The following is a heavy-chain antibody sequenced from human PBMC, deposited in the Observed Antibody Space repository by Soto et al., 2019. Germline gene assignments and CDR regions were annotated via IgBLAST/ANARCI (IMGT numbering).Heavy chain of an antibody. D-gene: IGHD2-2*01. CDR2: IKSKTDGGTT. J-gene: IGHJ5*02. CDR3: TTFALGYCSSTSCSRINWFDP. V-gene: IGHV3-15*01. CDR1: GFTFSNAW. Sequence: EVQLVESGGGLVKPGGSLRLSCAASGFTFSNAWMSWVRQAPGKGLEWVGRIKSKTDGGTTDYAAPVKGRFTISRDDSKNTLYLRMNSLKTEDTAVYYCTTFALGYCSSTSCSRINWFDPWGQGTLVTVSS.